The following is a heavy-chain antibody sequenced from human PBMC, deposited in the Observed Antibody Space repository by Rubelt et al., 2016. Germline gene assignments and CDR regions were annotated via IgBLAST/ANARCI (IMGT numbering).Heavy chain of an antibody. CDR3: ARGVEYYYGSGTNWFDP. D-gene: IGHD3-10*01. CDR2: INPNSGGQ. CDR1: GYTFTGYY. Sequence: QVQLVQSGAEVKKPGASVKVSCKASGYTFTGYYMHWVRQAPGQGLEWMGWINPNSGGQNYAQKFQGRVTMTRDTSISTAYMELSGLRSEDTAVYYCARGVEYYYGSGTNWFDPWGQGTLVTVSS. J-gene: IGHJ5*02. V-gene: IGHV1-2*02.